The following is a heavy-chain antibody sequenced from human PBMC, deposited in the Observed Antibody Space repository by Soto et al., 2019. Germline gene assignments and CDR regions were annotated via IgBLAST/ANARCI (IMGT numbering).Heavy chain of an antibody. CDR1: GYAFTGYY. V-gene: IGHV1-2*02. J-gene: IGHJ4*02. D-gene: IGHD5-18*01. Sequence: SVKVSCKSSGYAFTGYYIHWVRQAPGQGLEWMGWINPNSGDTNYAQKFQGRVTMTRDTSFSTAYMELSSLRSDGTAVYYCATRYSYVHFWGQGTLVTVAS. CDR2: INPNSGDT. CDR3: ATRYSYVHF.